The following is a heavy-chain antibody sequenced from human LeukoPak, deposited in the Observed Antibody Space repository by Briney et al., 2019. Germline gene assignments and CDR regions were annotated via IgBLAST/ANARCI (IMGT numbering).Heavy chain of an antibody. V-gene: IGHV3-23*01. J-gene: IGHJ4*02. CDR1: GFTFSSYA. CDR3: ARKGLWRDTKMVDY. Sequence: PGGSLRLSCAASGFTFSSYAMSWVRQAPGKGLEWVSAISGSGGSTYYADSVKGRFTISRDNSKNTLYLQVNSLRAEDTAVYYCARKGLWRDTKMVDYWGQGTLVTVSS. CDR2: ISGSGGST. D-gene: IGHD3-10*01.